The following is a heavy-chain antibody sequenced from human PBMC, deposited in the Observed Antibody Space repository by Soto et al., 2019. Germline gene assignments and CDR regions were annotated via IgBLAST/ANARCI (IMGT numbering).Heavy chain of an antibody. Sequence: GSLRLSCAASGFTLSSYWMNWVRLAPGKGLEWVANIKQDGSQKNYVDSVKGRFTISRDNAKNSLYLQMSSLRAEDTAVYYCMTSVTTHDYWGQGTLVTVSS. CDR1: GFTLSSYW. CDR3: MTSVTTHDY. D-gene: IGHD4-17*01. V-gene: IGHV3-7*01. CDR2: IKQDGSQK. J-gene: IGHJ4*02.